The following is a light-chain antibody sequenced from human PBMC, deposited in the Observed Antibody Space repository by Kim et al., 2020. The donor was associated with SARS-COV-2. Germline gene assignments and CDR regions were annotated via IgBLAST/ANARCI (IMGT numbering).Light chain of an antibody. CDR3: LQHNTYPIT. CDR2: GAS. J-gene: IGKJ5*01. V-gene: IGKV1-17*01. Sequence: AYGGDRVSITCRERQDIRNDLGWYQQNPGRAPKRLIYGASSLQSGVPSRFSGSGSGTEFTLTISSLQPEDFATYFCLQHNTYPITFGQGTRLEIK. CDR1: QDIRND.